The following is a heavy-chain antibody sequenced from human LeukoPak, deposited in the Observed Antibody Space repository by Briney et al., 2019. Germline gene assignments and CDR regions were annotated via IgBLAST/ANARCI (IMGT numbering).Heavy chain of an antibody. V-gene: IGHV3-7*03. CDR2: IKHDGGEK. J-gene: IGHJ4*02. CDR1: GFTFSMYW. CDR3: AKIYVWGSYRPYYFDY. Sequence: GGSLRLSCAASGFTFSMYWMTWVRQAPGKGLEWVANIKHDGGEKYYVDSVKGRFTISRDNSKNTVYLQMNSLRAEDTAIYYCAKIYVWGSYRPYYFDYWGQGTLVTVSS. D-gene: IGHD3-16*02.